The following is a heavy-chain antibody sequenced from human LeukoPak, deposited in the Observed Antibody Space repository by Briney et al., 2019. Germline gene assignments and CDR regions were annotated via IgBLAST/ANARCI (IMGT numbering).Heavy chain of an antibody. CDR2: IIPIFGTA. CDR1: GGTFSSYA. Sequence: SVKVSCKASGGTFSSYAISWVRQAPGQGLEWMGGIIPIFGTANYAQKFQGRVTITADESTSTAYMELSSLRSEDTAVYYCARVFDSGSQAYFYYMDVWGKGTTVTISS. V-gene: IGHV1-69*13. D-gene: IGHD3-10*01. J-gene: IGHJ6*03. CDR3: ARVFDSGSQAYFYYMDV.